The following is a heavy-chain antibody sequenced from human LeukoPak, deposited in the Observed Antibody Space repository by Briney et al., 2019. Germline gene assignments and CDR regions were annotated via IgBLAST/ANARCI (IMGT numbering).Heavy chain of an antibody. CDR2: INEDGSEK. V-gene: IGHV3-7*03. J-gene: IGHJ4*02. CDR1: GFTFSRYW. D-gene: IGHD5-24*01. Sequence: PGGSLRLSCAASGFTFSRYWMSWLRQAPGKGLEWVANINEDGSEKYYVDSVKGRFSISRDNAKNSLYLQMNSLRAEDTALYYCAKDRDGYNGNFDYWGQGNLVTVSS. CDR3: AKDRDGYNGNFDY.